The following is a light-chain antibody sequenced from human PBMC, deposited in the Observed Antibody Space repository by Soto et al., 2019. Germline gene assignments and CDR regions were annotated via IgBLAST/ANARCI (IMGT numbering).Light chain of an antibody. CDR2: GAS. V-gene: IGKV3-15*01. Sequence: EIVMTQAPSTLSVSPGERAARSCGASQSVISNLAFYQQKPGQAPRLLIYGASTRATRIPARFSGSGSGTEFTLTLSSLQSEDFAVYYCQQYNNWPQTFGQGTKV. CDR1: QSVISN. CDR3: QQYNNWPQT. J-gene: IGKJ1*01.